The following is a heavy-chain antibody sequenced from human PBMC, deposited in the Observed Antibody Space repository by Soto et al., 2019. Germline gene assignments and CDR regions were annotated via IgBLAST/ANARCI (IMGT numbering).Heavy chain of an antibody. Sequence: NPSETLFLTCTVSGGSISSGGYYWSWIRQHPGKGLEWIGYIYYSGSTYYNPSLKSRVTISVDTSKNQFSLKLSSVTAADTAVYYCARDTPRGYSYGSFDYWGQGTLVTVSS. J-gene: IGHJ4*02. CDR3: ARDTPRGYSYGSFDY. CDR2: IYYSGST. D-gene: IGHD5-18*01. CDR1: GGSISSGGYY. V-gene: IGHV4-31*03.